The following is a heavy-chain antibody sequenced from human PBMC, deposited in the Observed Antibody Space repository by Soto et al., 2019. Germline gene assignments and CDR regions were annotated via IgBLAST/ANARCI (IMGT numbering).Heavy chain of an antibody. CDR2: ISSRGSTI. CDR3: AAYCSSTSCYGSDY. D-gene: IGHD2-2*01. CDR1: RFSLSYAC. Sequence: PGGSLGLSCSASRFSLSYACMNWVRPAPGKGLEWISDISSRGSTIYYADSVKGRFTISRDNARNSRYLQMNSLRAEDTAVYYCAAYCSSTSCYGSDYWGQGTLVTVSS. V-gene: IGHV3-48*01. J-gene: IGHJ4*02.